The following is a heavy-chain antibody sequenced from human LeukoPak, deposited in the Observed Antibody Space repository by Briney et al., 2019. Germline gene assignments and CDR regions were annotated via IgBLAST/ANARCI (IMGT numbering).Heavy chain of an antibody. CDR1: GITFRTSS. V-gene: IGHV3-21*01. CDR2: ISSSGTYM. Sequence: GGSLRLSCTVSGITFRTSSFNWVRQVPGKGLEWVSSISSSGTYMYYSDSVEGRFTISRDNAKNSLYLQMNSLRVEDTAVYYCARDPYYDSSGYFDYWGQGALVTVSS. D-gene: IGHD3-22*01. J-gene: IGHJ4*02. CDR3: ARDPYYDSSGYFDY.